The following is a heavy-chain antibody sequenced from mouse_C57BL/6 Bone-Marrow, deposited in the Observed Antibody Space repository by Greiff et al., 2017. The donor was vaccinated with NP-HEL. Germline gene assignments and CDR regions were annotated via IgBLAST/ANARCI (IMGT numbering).Heavy chain of an antibody. J-gene: IGHJ3*01. V-gene: IGHV1-64*01. CDR1: GYTFTSYW. CDR2: IHPTSGST. Sequence: QVQLQQPGAELVKPGASVKLSCKASGYTFTSYWMHWVKQRPGQGLEWIGMIHPTSGSTNYNEKFKSKATLTVDKSSSTAYMQLSSLTSEDSAVYYCALYGYARFAYWGQGTLVTVSA. D-gene: IGHD2-2*01. CDR3: ALYGYARFAY.